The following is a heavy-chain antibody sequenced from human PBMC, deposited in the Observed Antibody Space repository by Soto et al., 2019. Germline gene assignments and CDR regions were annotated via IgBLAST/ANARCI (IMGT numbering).Heavy chain of an antibody. CDR3: ARDHPIVGAADGYYYYGMDV. CDR2: ISYDGSNK. J-gene: IGHJ6*02. CDR1: GFTFSSYG. D-gene: IGHD1-26*01. V-gene: IGHV3-30*03. Sequence: PGGSLRLSCAASGFTFSSYGMHWVRQAPGKGLEWVAVISYDGSNKYYADSVKGRFTISRDNSKNSLYLQMNSLRAEDTAVYYCARDHPIVGAADGYYYYGMDVWGQGTTVTVS.